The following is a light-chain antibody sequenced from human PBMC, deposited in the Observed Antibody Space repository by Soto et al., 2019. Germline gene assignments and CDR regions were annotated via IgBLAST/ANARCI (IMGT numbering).Light chain of an antibody. J-gene: IGKJ5*01. CDR3: QQYNSGIT. Sequence: DIQMTQSPSTLPASVGDRVTITCRASQSISSWLARYQQKPGKAPKLLIYDASSLESGVPSRFSGSGSGTEFTLTISSLQPDDFATYYCQQYNSGITFGQGTRLEIK. CDR1: QSISSW. CDR2: DAS. V-gene: IGKV1-5*01.